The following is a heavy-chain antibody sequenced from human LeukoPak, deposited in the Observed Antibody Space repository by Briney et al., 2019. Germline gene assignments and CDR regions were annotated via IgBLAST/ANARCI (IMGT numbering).Heavy chain of an antibody. V-gene: IGHV1-8*01. D-gene: IGHD6-19*01. CDR2: MNPNSGNT. CDR3: ARSGVRIAVAGS. J-gene: IGHJ4*02. CDR1: GYTFTSYD. Sequence: GASVKVSCKASGYTFTSYDINWVRQATGQGLEWMGWMNPNSGNTGYAQKFQGRVTMTRNTSISTAYMELSSLRSEDTAVYYCARSGVRIAVAGSWGQGTLVTVSS.